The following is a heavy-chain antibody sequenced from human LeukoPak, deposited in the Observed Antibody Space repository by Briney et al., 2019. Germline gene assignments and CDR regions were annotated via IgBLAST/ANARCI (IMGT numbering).Heavy chain of an antibody. CDR1: GFTFSIYW. D-gene: IGHD3-22*01. CDR3: ARVVRDYYDSSTYYLWNY. J-gene: IGHJ4*02. CDR2: INQDGSEI. Sequence: HPGGSLRLSCAASGFTFSIYWTSWVRQAPGKGLEWVANINQDGSEIHYVDSVKGRFTISRDNAKNSLYLQMNSLRAEDTAVYYCARVVRDYYDSSTYYLWNYWGQGTLVTVSS. V-gene: IGHV3-7*01.